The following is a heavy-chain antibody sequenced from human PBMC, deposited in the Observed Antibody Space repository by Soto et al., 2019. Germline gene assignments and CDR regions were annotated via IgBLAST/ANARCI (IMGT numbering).Heavy chain of an antibody. CDR3: AKGGDYARIFAMDV. V-gene: IGHV3-30*18. Sequence: QVQLVESGGGVVQPGRSLRLSCAASGFTFSSYGMHWVRQAPGKGLEWVAFISYDGSSEYYADSVKGRFTISRDNSKNTLFLQMNSLRVEDTAVYFCAKGGDYARIFAMDVWGQGTTVTVSS. CDR2: ISYDGSSE. CDR1: GFTFSSYG. J-gene: IGHJ6*02. D-gene: IGHD4-17*01.